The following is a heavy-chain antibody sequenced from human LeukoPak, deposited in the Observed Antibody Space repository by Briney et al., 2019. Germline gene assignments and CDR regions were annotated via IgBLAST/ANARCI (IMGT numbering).Heavy chain of an antibody. CDR3: AKADEDIVVVPAAFDI. D-gene: IGHD2-2*01. CDR2: ISYDGSNK. CDR1: GFTFSSYA. Sequence: GGSLRLSCAASGFTFSSYAMHWVRQAPGKGLEWVAVISYDGSNKYYADSVKGRFTISRDNSKNTLYLQMNSLRAEDMALYYCAKADEDIVVVPAAFDIWGQGTMVTVSS. J-gene: IGHJ3*02. V-gene: IGHV3-30-3*01.